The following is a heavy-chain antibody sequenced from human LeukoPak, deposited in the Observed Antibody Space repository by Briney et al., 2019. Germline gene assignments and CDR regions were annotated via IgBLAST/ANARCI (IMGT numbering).Heavy chain of an antibody. CDR3: ATASLYCSSTSCYLPPTVSYFDY. D-gene: IGHD2-2*01. J-gene: IGHJ4*02. Sequence: SETLSLTCAVYGGSFSGYYWSWIRQPPGKGLEWIGEINHSGSTNYNPSLKSRVTISVDTSKNQFSLKLSSVTAADTAVYYCATASLYCSSTSCYLPPTVSYFDYWGQGTLVTVSS. CDR1: GGSFSGYY. CDR2: INHSGST. V-gene: IGHV4-34*01.